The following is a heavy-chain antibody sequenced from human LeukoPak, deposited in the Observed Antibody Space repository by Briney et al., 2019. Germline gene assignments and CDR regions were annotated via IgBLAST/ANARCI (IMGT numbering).Heavy chain of an antibody. CDR3: ASPGYSYGLNFDY. J-gene: IGHJ4*02. D-gene: IGHD5-18*01. CDR2: IYSGGST. Sequence: GGSLRLSCAASGFTVSSNYMSWVRQAPGKGLEWVSVIYSGGSTYYADSVKGRFTISRDNSKNTLYLQMNSLRAEDTAVYYCASPGYSYGLNFDYWGQGTLVTVSS. CDR1: GFTVSSNY. V-gene: IGHV3-66*01.